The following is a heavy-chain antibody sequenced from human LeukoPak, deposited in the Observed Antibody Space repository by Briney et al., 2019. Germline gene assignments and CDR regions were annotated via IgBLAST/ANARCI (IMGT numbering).Heavy chain of an antibody. CDR2: IYPGDSDT. CDR3: ARQEAAGKYYYYYMEV. V-gene: IGHV5-51*01. J-gene: IGHJ6*03. Sequence: GESLKISCKGSGYSFTSYWIGWVRQMPGKGLEWMGIIYPGDSDTIYGPSFQGQVTISADKPINTAYLEWSSLKASDTAIYYCARQEAAGKYYYYYMEVWGKGTPVPVSS. CDR1: GYSFTSYW. D-gene: IGHD6-13*01.